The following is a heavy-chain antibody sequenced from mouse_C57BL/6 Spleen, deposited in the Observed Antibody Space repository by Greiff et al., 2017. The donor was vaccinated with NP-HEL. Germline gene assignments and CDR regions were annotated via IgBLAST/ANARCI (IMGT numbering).Heavy chain of an antibody. V-gene: IGHV1-80*01. CDR2: IYTGDGVT. CDR1: GYAFSSYW. D-gene: IGHD3-2*02. J-gene: IGHJ2*01. CDR3: ARDSSGYFDY. Sequence: QVQLQQSGAELVKPGASVKISCKASGYAFSSYWMNWVKQRPGKGLEWIGQIYTGDGVTNYNGKFKGKATLTADKSSSTAYMQLSSLTSEDSAVYFCARDSSGYFDYWGQGTTLTVSS.